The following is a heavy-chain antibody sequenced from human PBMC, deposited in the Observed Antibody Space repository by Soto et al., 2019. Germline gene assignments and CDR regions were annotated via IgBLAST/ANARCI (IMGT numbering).Heavy chain of an antibody. CDR2: ISGGGGST. Sequence: GGSLRLSCAASGFSFSIYAMNWVRQAPGKGLEWVSGISGGGGSTYHADSVKGRFTISRDNSKNTLYLQMNSLRAEDTAVYYCAKDPTSYDSSAQFDSWGQGTLVTVSS. V-gene: IGHV3-23*01. J-gene: IGHJ4*02. D-gene: IGHD3-22*01. CDR3: AKDPTSYDSSAQFDS. CDR1: GFSFSIYA.